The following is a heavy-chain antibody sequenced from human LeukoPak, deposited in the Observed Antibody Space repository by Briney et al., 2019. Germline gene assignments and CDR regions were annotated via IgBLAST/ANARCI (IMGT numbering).Heavy chain of an antibody. CDR2: IKHGGGT. CDR3: ARGAPGY. CDR1: VGSFSDYP. Sequence: SGTLSLTCAISVGSFSDYPWTSIRQPPGNGLEWIGQIKHGGGTKYNPSLNSPVTTSLDTSNNQFSLNMTSVTAADTAAYYCARGAPGYWGQGTLVTVSS. J-gene: IGHJ4*02. V-gene: IGHV4-34*01.